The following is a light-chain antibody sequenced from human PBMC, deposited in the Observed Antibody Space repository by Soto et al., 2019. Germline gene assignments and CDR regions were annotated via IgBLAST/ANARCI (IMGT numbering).Light chain of an antibody. CDR3: QHYYTLYTT. Sequence: EIVLTQSPGTLSLSPGERATLSCGASQSVTSNYLAWYQQKPGQAPRLLIFGASTRATGIPDRFSGSGSGTDFTLTISRLEPEDFAVYYCQHYYTLYTTFGQGTKVDIK. V-gene: IGKV3-20*01. J-gene: IGKJ1*01. CDR1: QSVTSNY. CDR2: GAS.